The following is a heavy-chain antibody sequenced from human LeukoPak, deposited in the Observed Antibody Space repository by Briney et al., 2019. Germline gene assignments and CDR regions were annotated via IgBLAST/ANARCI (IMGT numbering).Heavy chain of an antibody. J-gene: IGHJ4*02. D-gene: IGHD3-3*01. CDR1: GGSISSGGYY. Sequence: PSQTLSLTCTVSGGSISSGGYYWTWIRQHPGKGLEYIGYIDYSGSTYYNPSLKSRLTISVDMSKNQFSLKLSSVTAADTAVYYCARVPASGYYHHYFDHWGQGTLVTVSS. V-gene: IGHV4-31*03. CDR2: IDYSGST. CDR3: ARVPASGYYHHYFDH.